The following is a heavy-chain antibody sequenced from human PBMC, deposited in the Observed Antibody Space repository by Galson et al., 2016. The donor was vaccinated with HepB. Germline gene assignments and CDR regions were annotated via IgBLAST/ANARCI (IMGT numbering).Heavy chain of an antibody. CDR2: IWYDGSTK. V-gene: IGHV3-33*06. CDR1: RLTFSSYG. Sequence: SLRLSCAASRLTFSSYGMHWVRQAPGKGLEWVAVIWYDGSTKYYADSVKGQFTISRDNSKNTLYLQMNSLRAEDTAVYYRAKSRRYCGGGSCLMYYFDYWGQGTLVTVSS. CDR3: AKSRRYCGGGSCLMYYFDY. D-gene: IGHD2-15*01. J-gene: IGHJ4*02.